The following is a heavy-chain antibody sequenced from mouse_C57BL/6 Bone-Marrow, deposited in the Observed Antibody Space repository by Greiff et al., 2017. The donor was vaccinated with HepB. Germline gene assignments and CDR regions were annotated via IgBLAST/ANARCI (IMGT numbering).Heavy chain of an antibody. Sequence: QVQLKESGAELARPGASVKLSCKASGYTFTSYGISWVKQRTGQGLEWIGEIYPRSGNTYYNEKFKGKATLTADKSSSTAYMELRSLTSEDSAVYFCAICGFDVWGTRTTVTVSS. CDR2: IYPRSGNT. V-gene: IGHV1-81*01. CDR3: AICGFDV. CDR1: GYTFTSYG. J-gene: IGHJ1*03.